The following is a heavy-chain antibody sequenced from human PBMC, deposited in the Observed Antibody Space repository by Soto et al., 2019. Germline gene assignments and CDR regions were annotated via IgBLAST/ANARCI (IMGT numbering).Heavy chain of an antibody. CDR2: IYYSGST. CDR3: AREPRIVGEAY. Sequence: PSETLSLTCTVSGGSISSGGYYWSWIRQHPGKGLEWIGYIYYSGSTYYNPSLKSRVTISVDTSKNQFSLKLSSVTAADTAVYYCAREPRIVGEAYWGQGTLVTVSS. J-gene: IGHJ4*02. V-gene: IGHV4-31*03. D-gene: IGHD1-26*01. CDR1: GGSISSGGYY.